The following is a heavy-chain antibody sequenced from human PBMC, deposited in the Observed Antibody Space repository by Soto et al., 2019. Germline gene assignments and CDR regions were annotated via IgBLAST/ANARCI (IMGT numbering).Heavy chain of an antibody. Sequence: GASVKVSCKASGYTFTSYGISWVRQAPGQGLEWMGWISAYNGNTNYAQKLQGRVTMTTDTSTSTAYMELRSLRSDDTAVYYCARDGPTYYYGSGSYYYGMDVWGQGTTVTVSS. V-gene: IGHV1-18*01. CDR1: GYTFTSYG. J-gene: IGHJ6*02. CDR3: ARDGPTYYYGSGSYYYGMDV. D-gene: IGHD3-10*01. CDR2: ISAYNGNT.